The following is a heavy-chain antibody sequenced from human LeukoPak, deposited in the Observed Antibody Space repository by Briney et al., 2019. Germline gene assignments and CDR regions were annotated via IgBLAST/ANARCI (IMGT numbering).Heavy chain of an antibody. CDR1: GGSISSYY. CDR2: INHSGST. D-gene: IGHD3-10*01. CDR3: ARHQRGMVRGVMFDP. J-gene: IGHJ5*02. Sequence: SETLSLTCTVSGGSISSYYWSWIRQPPGKGLEWIGEINHSGSTNYNPSLKSRVTISVDTSKNQFSLKLSSVTAADTAVYYCARHQRGMVRGVMFDPWGQGTLVTVSS. V-gene: IGHV4-34*01.